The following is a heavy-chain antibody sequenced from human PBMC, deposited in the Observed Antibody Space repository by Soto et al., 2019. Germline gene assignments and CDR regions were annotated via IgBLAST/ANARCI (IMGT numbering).Heavy chain of an antibody. V-gene: IGHV3-15*07. D-gene: IGHD2-15*01. Sequence: EVQLVESGGDLVKPGGPLRLSCAASGFTFITAWMNWVRQAPGKGLEWVGRIKSKNDGGTTDYAAPVKGRITISRDDSKNTVYLQMQSLRAEDTALCCCAADLPGHGGGYEFDYWGQGTPVTVSS. J-gene: IGHJ4*01. CDR1: GFTFITAW. CDR3: AADLPGHGGGYEFDY. CDR2: IKSKNDGGTT.